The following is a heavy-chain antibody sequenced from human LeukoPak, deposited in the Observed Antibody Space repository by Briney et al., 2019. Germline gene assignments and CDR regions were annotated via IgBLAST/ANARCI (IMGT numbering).Heavy chain of an antibody. CDR3: ARGVARADRSGYCSSTSCPRPYYFDY. D-gene: IGHD2-2*01. Sequence: ASVKVSCKASGGTFSSYAISWVRQAPGQGLEWMGRIIPILGIANYAQKFQGRVTMTRNTSISTAYMELSSLRSEDTAVYYCARGVARADRSGYCSSTSCPRPYYFDYWGQGTLVTVSS. V-gene: IGHV1-69*04. J-gene: IGHJ4*02. CDR2: IIPILGIA. CDR1: GGTFSSYA.